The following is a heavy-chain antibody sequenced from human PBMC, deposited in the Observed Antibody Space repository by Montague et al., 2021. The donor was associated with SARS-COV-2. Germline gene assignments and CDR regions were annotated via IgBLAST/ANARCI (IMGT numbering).Heavy chain of an antibody. CDR3: ARGLVQPGRPRRDLDF. J-gene: IGHJ4*02. Sequence: SLRLSCATSGFIFSAYTINWVRQAPGKGLEWVSSISPDTTFYADSVKGRFTISRDNARNSVYLQMNTLRAEDMATYFCARGLVQPGRPRRDLDFWGRGTLVTVSS. V-gene: IGHV3-69-1*02. CDR2: ISPDTT. CDR1: GFIFSAYT. D-gene: IGHD1-1*01.